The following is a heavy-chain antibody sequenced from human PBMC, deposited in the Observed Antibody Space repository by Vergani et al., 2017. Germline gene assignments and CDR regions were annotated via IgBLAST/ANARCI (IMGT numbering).Heavy chain of an antibody. J-gene: IGHJ5*02. CDR1: GFTFTKSA. V-gene: IGHV3-23*01. CDR3: ARERQYSSSSHEVGYWFDP. Sequence: EVQLLQSGGSLVQPGKSLKVSCVGSGFTFTKSAMSWVRQAPGKGLEWVSAIRSTGSTYYADSVKGRFTVSRDNSKNTVFLQMDGLRDEDTAVYYCARERQYSSSSHEVGYWFDPWGQGTLVTVSS. D-gene: IGHD6-6*01. CDR2: IRSTGST.